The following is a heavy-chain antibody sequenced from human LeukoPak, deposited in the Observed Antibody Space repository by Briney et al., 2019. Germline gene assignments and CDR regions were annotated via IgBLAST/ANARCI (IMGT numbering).Heavy chain of an antibody. CDR2: IYTSGST. D-gene: IGHD6-6*01. V-gene: IGHV4-4*09. CDR3: ARQRGSSPDWYFDL. CDR1: GGSISSYY. Sequence: SETLSLTCTVSGGSISSYYWSWIRQPPGKGLDWFGYIYTSGSTNYNPSLKSRVTISVDTSKNQFSLKLSSVTAADTVVYYCARQRGSSPDWYFDLWGRGTLVTVSS. J-gene: IGHJ2*01.